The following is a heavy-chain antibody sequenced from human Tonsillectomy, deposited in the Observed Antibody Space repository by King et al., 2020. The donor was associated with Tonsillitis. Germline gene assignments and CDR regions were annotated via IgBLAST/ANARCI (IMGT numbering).Heavy chain of an antibody. D-gene: IGHD2-2*01. V-gene: IGHV3-23*04. CDR3: AKDRHPDASEFIMDV. CDR2: ISSGP. J-gene: IGHJ6*02. Sequence: VQLVESGGGLVQPGGSLRLSCAASGFTFSSYAMSWVRQAPGKGLAWVSSISSGPYSADSVKGRFTISRDNSRNTLYLQIDSLRAEDTAIYYCAKDRHPDASEFIMDVWGQGTTVTVSS. CDR1: GFTFSSYA.